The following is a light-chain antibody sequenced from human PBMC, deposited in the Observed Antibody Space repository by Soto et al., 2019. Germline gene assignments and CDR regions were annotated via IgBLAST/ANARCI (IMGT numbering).Light chain of an antibody. V-gene: IGKV3-15*01. CDR3: QQYNNWPPMYT. CDR2: GAS. CDR1: QSVSSN. J-gene: IGKJ2*01. Sequence: EIVMTQSPATLSVSPGERATLSCRASQSVSSNLAWYQQKPGQAPRLLIYGASTRATGIPARFSGSGSGTEFTLTISSLQSEDFAVYYGQQYNNWPPMYTVGQGTKLEIK.